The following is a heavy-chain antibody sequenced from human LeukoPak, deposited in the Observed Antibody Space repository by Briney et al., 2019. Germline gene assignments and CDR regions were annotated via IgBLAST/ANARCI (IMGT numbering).Heavy chain of an antibody. J-gene: IGHJ3*02. V-gene: IGHV3-23*01. CDR2: ISGSGGST. CDR1: GFTFSSYA. CDR3: AKDPSFDSSGYANDAFDI. Sequence: PGGSLRLSCAASGFTFSSYAMSWVRQAPGKGLEWVSAISGSGGSTYYADSVKGRFTISRDNSKNTLYLQMNSLRAEDTAVYYCAKDPSFDSSGYANDAFDIWGQGTMVTVSS. D-gene: IGHD3-22*01.